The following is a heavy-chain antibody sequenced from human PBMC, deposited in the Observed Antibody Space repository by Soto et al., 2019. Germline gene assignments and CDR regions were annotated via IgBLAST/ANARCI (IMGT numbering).Heavy chain of an antibody. V-gene: IGHV3-33*01. CDR3: AREPQTGHYMDV. CDR2: IWYDGSNK. J-gene: IGHJ6*03. CDR1: GFTFSSYG. Sequence: QVQLVESGGGVVQPGRSLRLSCAASGFTFSSYGMHWVRQAPGKGLEWVAVIWYDGSNKYYADSVKGRFTISRDNSKNTLYLQMNSLRAEDTAVYYCAREPQTGHYMDVWGKGTTVTVSS.